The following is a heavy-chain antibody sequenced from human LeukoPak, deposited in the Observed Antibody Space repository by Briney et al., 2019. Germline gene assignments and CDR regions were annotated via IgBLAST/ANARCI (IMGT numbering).Heavy chain of an antibody. Sequence: GGSLRLSCAASGFTFSSYAMSWVRQAPGKGLEWVSGINGRGDSTVYADSVKGRFTISRDNSKNTLYLQMNSLRVEDTAVYYCARRGGSRGWGAFDIWGQGTIVTVSS. CDR2: INGRGDST. CDR3: ARRGGSRGWGAFDI. CDR1: GFTFSSYA. V-gene: IGHV3-23*01. D-gene: IGHD6-19*01. J-gene: IGHJ3*02.